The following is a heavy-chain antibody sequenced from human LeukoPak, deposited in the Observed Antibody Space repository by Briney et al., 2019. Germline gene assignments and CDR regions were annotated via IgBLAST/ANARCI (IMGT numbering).Heavy chain of an antibody. J-gene: IGHJ4*02. CDR1: GGSISSYY. V-gene: IGHV4-59*08. Sequence: SETLSLICTVSGGSISSYYWSWIRQPPGKGLEWIGYIYYSGSTNYNPSLKSRVTISVDTSKNQFSLKLSSVTAADTAVYYCARLNSLTAVVTAMAILDYWGQGTLVTVSS. D-gene: IGHD5-18*01. CDR3: ARLNSLTAVVTAMAILDY. CDR2: IYYSGST.